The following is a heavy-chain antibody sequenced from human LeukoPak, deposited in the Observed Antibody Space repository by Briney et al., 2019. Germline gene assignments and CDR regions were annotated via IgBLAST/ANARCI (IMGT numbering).Heavy chain of an antibody. CDR1: GFTFSSYA. D-gene: IGHD6-13*01. V-gene: IGHV3-64*04. J-gene: IGHJ5*02. CDR2: ISSNGGST. Sequence: PGGSLRLSCSASGFTFSSYAMHWVRQAPGKGLENVSAISSNGGSTYYADSVKGRFTISRDNSKNTLYLQMNSLRAEDTAVYYCARAGGIAAPPIDPWAREPWSPSPQ. CDR3: ARAGGIAAPPIDP.